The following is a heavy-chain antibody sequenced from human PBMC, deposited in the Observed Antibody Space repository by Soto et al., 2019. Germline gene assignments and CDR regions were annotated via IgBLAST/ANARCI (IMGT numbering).Heavy chain of an antibody. V-gene: IGHV4-30-4*01. CDR2: IYYSGST. Sequence: SETLSLTCTVSGGSISSGDYYWSWIRQPPGKGLEWIGYIYYSGSTYYNPSLKSRVTISVDTSKNQFSLKLSSVTAADTAVYYCARWWFGECFDYWGQGTLVIVSS. CDR1: GGSISSGDYY. D-gene: IGHD3-10*01. CDR3: ARWWFGECFDY. J-gene: IGHJ4*02.